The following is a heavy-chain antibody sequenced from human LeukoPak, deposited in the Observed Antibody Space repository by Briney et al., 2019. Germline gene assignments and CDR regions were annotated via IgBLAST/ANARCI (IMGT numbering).Heavy chain of an antibody. Sequence: GGSLRLSCAASGFTFSSYWMSWVRQAPGKGLEWVANIKQDGSEKYYVDSVKGRFTISRDNAKNSLYLQMNSLRAEDTAVYYCALYGSGSYYPGYLGYWGQGTLVTVSS. J-gene: IGHJ4*02. V-gene: IGHV3-7*01. CDR1: GFTFSSYW. D-gene: IGHD3-10*01. CDR2: IKQDGSEK. CDR3: ALYGSGSYYPGYLGY.